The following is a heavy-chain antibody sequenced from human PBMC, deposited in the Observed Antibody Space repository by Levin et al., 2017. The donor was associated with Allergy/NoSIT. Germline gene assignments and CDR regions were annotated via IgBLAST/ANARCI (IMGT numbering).Heavy chain of an antibody. Sequence: GGSLRLSCKGSGYSFTSYWISWVRQMPGKGLEWMGRIDPSDSYTNYSPSFQGHVTISADKSISTAYLQWSSLKASDTAMYYCAKHHDILTGLSSFDYWGQGTLVTVSS. CDR3: AKHHDILTGLSSFDY. D-gene: IGHD3-9*01. V-gene: IGHV5-10-1*01. J-gene: IGHJ4*02. CDR1: GYSFTSYW. CDR2: IDPSDSYT.